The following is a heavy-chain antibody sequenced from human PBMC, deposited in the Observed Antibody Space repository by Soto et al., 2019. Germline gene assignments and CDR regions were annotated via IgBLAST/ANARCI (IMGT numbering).Heavy chain of an antibody. CDR3: AKDLYYSNYDLGNFDY. J-gene: IGHJ4*02. CDR2: ISYDGSNK. D-gene: IGHD4-4*01. CDR1: GFTFGSYG. Sequence: GGSLRLSCAASGFTFGSYGMHWVRQAPGKGLEWVAVISYDGSNKYYADSVKGRFTISRDNSKNTLYLQMNSLRAEDTAVYYCAKDLYYSNYDLGNFDYWGQGTLVTVSS. V-gene: IGHV3-30*18.